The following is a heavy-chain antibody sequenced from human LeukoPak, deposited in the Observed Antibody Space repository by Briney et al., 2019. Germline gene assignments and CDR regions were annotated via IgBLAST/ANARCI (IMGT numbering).Heavy chain of an antibody. V-gene: IGHV4-34*01. D-gene: IGHD3-22*01. CDR2: INHSGST. J-gene: IGHJ6*03. CDR3: ARGRYYYDSSGSGYYYYMDV. Sequence: PSETLSLTCAVYGGSFSGYYWRWLRQPPGKGLEWFGDINHSGSTNYNPSLKSRVPISVDTSKNQFSQQLSSVTAADTAVYYCARGRYYYDSSGSGYYYYMDVWGKGTTVTVSS. CDR1: GGSFSGYY.